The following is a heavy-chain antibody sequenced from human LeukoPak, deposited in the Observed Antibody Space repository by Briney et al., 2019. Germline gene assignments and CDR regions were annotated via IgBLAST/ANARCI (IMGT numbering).Heavy chain of an antibody. CDR3: ARGQRGLPY. J-gene: IGHJ4*02. V-gene: IGHV4-59*01. D-gene: IGHD3-16*01. CDR2: IDYSGST. CDR1: GGSISTYY. Sequence: SETLSLTCTVSGGSISTYYWTWIRQPPGKGLEWIGYIDYSGSTNYNPSLKSRVSISVDTSKNQFSLRLSSVTAADTAVYYCARGQRGLPYLGQGTLVTVSS.